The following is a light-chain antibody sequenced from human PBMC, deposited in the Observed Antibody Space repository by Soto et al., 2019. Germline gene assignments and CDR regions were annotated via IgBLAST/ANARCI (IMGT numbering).Light chain of an antibody. V-gene: IGKV3-20*01. J-gene: IGKJ3*01. CDR1: QSVSSTY. Sequence: EIVLTQSPGTLSLFPGERATLSCRASQSVSSTYFAWYRQKPGQPPSLLIYGASNRATGVPDRFSGSGSGTDFALTISRLEPEDFAVYYCQHYGNFPPGFTFGPGTKVEIK. CDR2: GAS. CDR3: QHYGNFPPGFT.